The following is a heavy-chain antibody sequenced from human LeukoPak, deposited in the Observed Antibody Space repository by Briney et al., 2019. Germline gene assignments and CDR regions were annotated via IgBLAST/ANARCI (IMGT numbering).Heavy chain of an antibody. D-gene: IGHD6-19*01. CDR2: ISSSSSYI. J-gene: IGHJ4*02. CDR1: GFTFSSYS. Sequence: GGSLRLSCAASGFTFSSYSMNWVRQAPGKGLEWVSSISSSSSYIYYADSVKGRFTISRDNVKNSLYLQMNSLRAEDTAVYYCARDILWYSSGWDPDYWGQGTLVTVSS. CDR3: ARDILWYSSGWDPDY. V-gene: IGHV3-21*01.